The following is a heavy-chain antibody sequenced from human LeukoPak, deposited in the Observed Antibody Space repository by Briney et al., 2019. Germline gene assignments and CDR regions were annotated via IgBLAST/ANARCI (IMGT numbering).Heavy chain of an antibody. CDR1: GGSISSYY. V-gene: IGHV4-59*08. J-gene: IGHJ4*02. Sequence: SETLSLTCTVSGGSISSYYWSWIRQPPGKGLEWIGYIYYSGSTNYNPSLKSRVTISVDTSKNQFSLKLSSVTAADTAVYYCATTGIVGATRREDFDYWGQGTLVTVSS. CDR2: IYYSGST. CDR3: ATTGIVGATRREDFDY. D-gene: IGHD1-26*01.